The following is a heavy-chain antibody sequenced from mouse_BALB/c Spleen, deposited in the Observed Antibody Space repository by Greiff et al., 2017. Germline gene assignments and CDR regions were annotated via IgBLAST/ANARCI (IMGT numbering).Heavy chain of an antibody. J-gene: IGHJ4*01. CDR2: IYPGNSDT. D-gene: IGHD2-4*01. CDR3: TCDYDYYAMDY. CDR1: GYTFTSYW. Sequence: VQLQQSGTVLARPGASVKMSCKASGYTFTSYWMHWVKQRPGQGLEWIGAIYPGNSDTSYNQKFKGKAKLTAVTSTSTAYMELSSLTNEDSAVYYCTCDYDYYAMDYWGQGTSVTVSS. V-gene: IGHV1-5*01.